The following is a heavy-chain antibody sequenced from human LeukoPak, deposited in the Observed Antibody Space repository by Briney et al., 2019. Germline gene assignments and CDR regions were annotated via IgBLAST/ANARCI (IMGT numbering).Heavy chain of an antibody. CDR2: ISSSGSTI. V-gene: IGHV3-48*03. D-gene: IGHD3-10*01. Sequence: GGSLRLSCAASGFTFSSYDVNWVRQAPGKGLEWVSYISSSGSTIYYADSVKGRFTISRDNAKNSLYLQMNSLRAEDTAVYYCARDQYGSGDGYYMDVWGKGTTVTISS. CDR3: ARDQYGSGDGYYMDV. CDR1: GFTFSSYD. J-gene: IGHJ6*03.